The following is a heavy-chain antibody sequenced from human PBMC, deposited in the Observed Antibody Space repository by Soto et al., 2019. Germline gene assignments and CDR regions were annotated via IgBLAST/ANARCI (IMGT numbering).Heavy chain of an antibody. CDR1: GGSISSGGYY. V-gene: IGHV4-31*03. CDR2: IYYSGST. D-gene: IGHD2-15*01. Sequence: SETLSLTRTVSGGSISSGGYYWSWIRQHPGKGLEWIGYIYYSGSTYYNPSLKSRVTISVDTSKNQFSLKLSSVTAADTAVYYCARVVVAAIWFDPWGQGTLVTVSS. J-gene: IGHJ5*02. CDR3: ARVVVAAIWFDP.